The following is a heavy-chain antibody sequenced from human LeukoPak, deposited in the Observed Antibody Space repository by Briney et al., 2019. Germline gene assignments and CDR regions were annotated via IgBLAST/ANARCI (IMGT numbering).Heavy chain of an antibody. V-gene: IGHV3-11*04. D-gene: IGHD1-26*01. CDR3: ARDLDGRYYYGMDV. J-gene: IGHJ6*02. CDR2: ISSSSSTI. CDR1: GFTFSDYY. Sequence: GGSLRLSCAGSGFTFSDYYMSWIRQAPGKGLGWVSYISSSSSTIYYADSVRGRFTISRDNAKNSLYLQMNSLRAEDTAVYYCARDLDGRYYYGMDVWGQGTTVTVSS.